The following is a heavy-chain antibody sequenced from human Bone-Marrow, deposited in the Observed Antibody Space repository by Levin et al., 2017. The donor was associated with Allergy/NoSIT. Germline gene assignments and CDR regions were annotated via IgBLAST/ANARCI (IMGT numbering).Heavy chain of an antibody. D-gene: IGHD3-3*01. CDR2: IYYSGST. CDR1: GGSISSYY. Sequence: SETLSLTCTVSGGSISSYYWSWIRQPPGKGLEWIGYIYYSGSTNYNPSLKSRVTISVDTSKNQFSLKLSSVTAADTAVYYCARGWGNYDFWSGSHKGLDYWGQGTLVTVSS. CDR3: ARGWGNYDFWSGSHKGLDY. V-gene: IGHV4-59*01. J-gene: IGHJ4*02.